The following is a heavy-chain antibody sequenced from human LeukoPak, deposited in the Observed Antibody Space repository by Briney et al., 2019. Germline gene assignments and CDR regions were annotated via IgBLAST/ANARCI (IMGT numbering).Heavy chain of an antibody. CDR1: GGSISTSNYY. J-gene: IGHJ3*02. D-gene: IGHD3-10*01. CDR3: AKSKGYGLVDI. Sequence: SETLSLTCTVSGGSISTSNYYWGWIRQPPGKGLEWIGNIFYSGSTYYSPSLKSRVTISLDTSRNQFSLKLNSVTAADTAVYYCAKSKGYGLVDIWGQGTMVTVSS. V-gene: IGHV4-39*07. CDR2: IFYSGST.